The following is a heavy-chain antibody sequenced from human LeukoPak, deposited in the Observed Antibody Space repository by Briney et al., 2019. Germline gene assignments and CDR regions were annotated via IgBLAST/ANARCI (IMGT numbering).Heavy chain of an antibody. V-gene: IGHV4-59*12. Sequence: SETLSLTCNVSGGSIRGYYWSWIRQPPGKGLEWIGYIYSSGSTNYNPSLKSRVTMSVDTAKNQVSLRLSSVTAADTAVYYCARDSGTTGEVKFDPWGQGSLVTVSS. D-gene: IGHD3-10*01. J-gene: IGHJ5*02. CDR3: ARDSGTTGEVKFDP. CDR2: IYSSGST. CDR1: GGSIRGYY.